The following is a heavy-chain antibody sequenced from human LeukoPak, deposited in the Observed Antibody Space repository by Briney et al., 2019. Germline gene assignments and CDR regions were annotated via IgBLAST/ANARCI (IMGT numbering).Heavy chain of an antibody. CDR2: ISSSGSPI. D-gene: IGHD1-26*01. Sequence: PGGSLRLSCAASGFTFSSYNMNWVRQAPGKGLEWLSYISSSGSPIYYADSVKGRFTISRDNSKNTLYLQMNSLRAEDTAIYYCAKQGIVEVRYFDYWGQGTLVIVSS. CDR3: AKQGIVEVRYFDY. J-gene: IGHJ4*02. CDR1: GFTFSSYN. V-gene: IGHV3-48*01.